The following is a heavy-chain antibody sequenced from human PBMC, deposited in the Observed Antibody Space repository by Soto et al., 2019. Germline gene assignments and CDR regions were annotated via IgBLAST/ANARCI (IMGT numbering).Heavy chain of an antibody. CDR2: IIPIFGTA. D-gene: IGHD3-3*01. CDR3: ARVRSEGRFLEWLWSYFDY. V-gene: IGHV1-69*01. J-gene: IGHJ4*02. Sequence: QVQLVQSGAEVKKPGSSVKVSCKASGGTFSSYAISWVRQAPGQGLEWMGGIIPIFGTANYAQKFQGRVTITADESMSTAYMELNSLRSADTAVYYCARVRSEGRFLEWLWSYFDYWGQGTLVTVSS. CDR1: GGTFSSYA.